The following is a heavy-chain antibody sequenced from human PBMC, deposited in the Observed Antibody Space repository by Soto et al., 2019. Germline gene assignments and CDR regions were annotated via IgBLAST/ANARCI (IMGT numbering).Heavy chain of an antibody. D-gene: IGHD3-9*01. V-gene: IGHV4-59*08. CDR3: ARHPGYYDVMIGYSPYYFDS. CDR2: IYYRGNT. J-gene: IGHJ4*02. CDR1: GGSISSYY. Sequence: SETLCLTCTVSGGSISSYYWGWIRQPPGKGLEWIGYIYYRGNTNYNPSFKSRVTMSVNTSKNLFSLTLSSVTAADTAVYYCARHPGYYDVMIGYSPYYFDSWGPGTLGTGSS.